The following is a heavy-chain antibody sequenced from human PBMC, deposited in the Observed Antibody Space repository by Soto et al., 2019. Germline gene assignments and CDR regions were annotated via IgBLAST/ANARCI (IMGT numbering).Heavy chain of an antibody. CDR3: ANDIIYDSSGYYGPYYYYGMDV. CDR1: GFTFSSYA. V-gene: IGHV3-23*01. J-gene: IGHJ6*02. Sequence: PGGSLRLSCAASGFTFSSYAMSWVRQAPGKGLEWVSAISGSGGSTYYADSVKGRFTISRDNSKNTLYLQMDSLRAEDTAVYYCANDIIYDSSGYYGPYYYYGMDVWGQGTTVTVSS. D-gene: IGHD3-22*01. CDR2: ISGSGGST.